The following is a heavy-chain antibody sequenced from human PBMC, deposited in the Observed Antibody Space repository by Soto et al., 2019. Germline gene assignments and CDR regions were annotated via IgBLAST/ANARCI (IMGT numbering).Heavy chain of an antibody. V-gene: IGHV4-39*01. J-gene: IGHJ5*02. Sequence: PSETLSLTCTVSGGSISSSSYYWGWIRQPPGKGLEWIGSIYYSGSTYYIPSLKSRVTISVDTSKNQFSLKLSSVTAADTAVYYCAKPGMATTWFDPWGQGTLVTVSS. CDR2: IYYSGST. CDR1: GGSISSSSYY. CDR3: AKPGMATTWFDP. D-gene: IGHD5-12*01.